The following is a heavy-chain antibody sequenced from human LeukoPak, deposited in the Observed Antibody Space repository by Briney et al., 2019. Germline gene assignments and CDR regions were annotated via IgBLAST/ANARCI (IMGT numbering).Heavy chain of an antibody. J-gene: IGHJ4*02. CDR3: AKGHGYSYGTYYFDY. Sequence: GGSLRLSCAASGFTFSSYAMSWVRQAPGKGLEWVSAISGSGGSTYYAYSVKGRFTISRDNSKNTLYLQMNSLRAEDTAVYYCAKGHGYSYGTYYFDYWGQGTLVTVSS. V-gene: IGHV3-23*01. CDR1: GFTFSSYA. CDR2: ISGSGGST. D-gene: IGHD5-18*01.